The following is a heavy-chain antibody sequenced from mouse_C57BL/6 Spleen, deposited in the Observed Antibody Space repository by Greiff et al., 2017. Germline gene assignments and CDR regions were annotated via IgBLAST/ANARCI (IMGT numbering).Heavy chain of an antibody. CDR3: ALYYYGSSYDYAMDY. CDR2: IYPGDGDT. V-gene: IGHV1-82*01. D-gene: IGHD1-1*01. CDR1: GYAFSSSW. Sequence: LVESGPELVKPGASVKISCKASGYAFSSSWMNWVKQRPGKGLEWIGRIYPGDGDTNYNGKFKGKATLTADKSSSTAYMQLSSLTSEDSAVYFCALYYYGSSYDYAMDYWGQGTSVTVSS. J-gene: IGHJ4*01.